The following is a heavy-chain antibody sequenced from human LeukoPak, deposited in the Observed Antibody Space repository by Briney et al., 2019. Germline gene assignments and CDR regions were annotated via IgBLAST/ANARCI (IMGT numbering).Heavy chain of an antibody. Sequence: GGSLRLSCAVSGFTVSGNYMSWVHQAPGKGLEWVSLIYSGGTTYYADSVKGRFTISRDNSKNTLYLQMNSLRAEDTAVYYCARDLRGDFWSGYYSYYFDYWGQGTLVTVSS. D-gene: IGHD3-3*01. CDR2: IYSGGTT. CDR3: ARDLRGDFWSGYYSYYFDY. J-gene: IGHJ4*02. CDR1: GFTVSGNY. V-gene: IGHV3-53*01.